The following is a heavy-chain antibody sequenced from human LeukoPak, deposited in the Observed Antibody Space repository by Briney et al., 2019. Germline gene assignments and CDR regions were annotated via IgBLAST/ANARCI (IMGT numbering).Heavy chain of an antibody. V-gene: IGHV4-59*08. CDR2: IYYSGST. D-gene: IGHD5-24*01. CDR1: GGSISSYY. CDR3: XXXVDGYMAVDY. Sequence: PSETLSLTCTVSGGSISSYYWSWIRQPPGKGLEWIGYIYYSGSTNYNPSLKSRVTISVDTSKNQFSLKLSSVTAAATAAYYCXXXVDGYMAVDYWGQGTLVTVSS. J-gene: IGHJ4*02.